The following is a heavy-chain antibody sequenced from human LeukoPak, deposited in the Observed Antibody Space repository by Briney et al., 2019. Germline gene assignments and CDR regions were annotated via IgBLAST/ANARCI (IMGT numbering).Heavy chain of an antibody. CDR1: GFTFSDYY. Sequence: GGSLRLSCAASGFTFSDYYMSWIRHAPGKGLEWVSYISCSSSYTNYADSVKGRFTISRDNAKNSLYLQMTSLRAEDTAVYYCARNPYDSSGYYSFFDFWGQGTLVTVSS. CDR2: ISCSSSYT. D-gene: IGHD3-22*01. J-gene: IGHJ4*02. V-gene: IGHV3-11*03. CDR3: ARNPYDSSGYYSFFDF.